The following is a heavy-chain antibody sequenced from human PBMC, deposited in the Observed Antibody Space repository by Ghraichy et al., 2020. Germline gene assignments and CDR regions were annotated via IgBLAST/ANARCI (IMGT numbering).Heavy chain of an antibody. CDR3: TRDLVWGRTGGGGG. J-gene: IGHJ4*02. D-gene: IGHD7-27*01. CDR2: INQDGSEK. Sequence: NINQDGSEKYYVDSVKGRFTISRDNAKNSLYLQMNSLRAEDTAVYFCTRDLVWGRTGGGGGWGQGPLITV. V-gene: IGHV3-7*03.